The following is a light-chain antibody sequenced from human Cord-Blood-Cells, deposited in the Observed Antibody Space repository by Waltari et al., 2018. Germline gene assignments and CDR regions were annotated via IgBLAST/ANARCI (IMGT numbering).Light chain of an antibody. Sequence: DIQMTQSPSSLSASVGDRVTITCRASQRISSYLNWYQQKPGKAPKLLIYAASSLQSGVPSRFSGSGSGTDFTLTISSLQPEDFATYYCQQSYSTPRTFGQGPRWKSN. J-gene: IGKJ1*01. V-gene: IGKV1-39*01. CDR2: AAS. CDR3: QQSYSTPRT. CDR1: QRISSY.